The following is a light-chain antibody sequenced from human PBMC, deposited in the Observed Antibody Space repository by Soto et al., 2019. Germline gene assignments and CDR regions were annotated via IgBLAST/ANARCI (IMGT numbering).Light chain of an antibody. CDR1: QSVSSSY. V-gene: IGKV3-20*01. J-gene: IGKJ3*01. Sequence: EIVLTQSPGTLSLSPGERATLSCRASQSVSSSYLAWYQQKPGQAPRLLIYGASSRATGIPDRFSGSGSGTDFTLTISRLEPEDFAVYYCQQYGSSPPEGTFGAGTKVDIK. CDR2: GAS. CDR3: QQYGSSPPEGT.